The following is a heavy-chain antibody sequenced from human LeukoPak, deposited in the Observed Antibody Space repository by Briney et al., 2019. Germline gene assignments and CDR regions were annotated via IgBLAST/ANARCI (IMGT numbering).Heavy chain of an antibody. D-gene: IGHD6-6*01. CDR3: ARRGGSSSRRSPIDY. V-gene: IGHV3-7*01. CDR2: IKQDGSQR. Sequence: GGSLRLSCTASGFTFSDYWMTWVRQTPGKGPEWVANIKQDGSQRYYVDSVRGRFTISRDNAKNSLFLQMNGLRAEDTAVYYCARRGGSSSRRSPIDYWGQGTLVTVSS. J-gene: IGHJ4*02. CDR1: GFTFSDYW.